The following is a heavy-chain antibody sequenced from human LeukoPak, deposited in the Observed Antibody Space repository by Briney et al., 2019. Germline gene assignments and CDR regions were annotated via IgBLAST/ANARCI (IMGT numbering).Heavy chain of an antibody. Sequence: GGSLRLSCAASGFTFRSYGMHWVRQAPGKGLEWVAVIWYDGSNKYYADSVKGRFTISRDNSKNTLYLQMNSLRAEDTAVYYCAKDHLKSYDSSGYYYDYWGQGTLVTVSS. D-gene: IGHD3-22*01. V-gene: IGHV3-33*06. J-gene: IGHJ4*02. CDR1: GFTFRSYG. CDR3: AKDHLKSYDSSGYYYDY. CDR2: IWYDGSNK.